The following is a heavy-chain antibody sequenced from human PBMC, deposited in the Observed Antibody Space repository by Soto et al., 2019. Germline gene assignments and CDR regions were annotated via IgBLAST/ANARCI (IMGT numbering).Heavy chain of an antibody. J-gene: IGHJ6*02. Sequence: PGGSLRLSCTASGFTFRSYSMNWVRQAPGKGLEGVSVISNNSRNIYYADSVKGRFTISRDNSKNTLYLQMNSLRAEDTAVYYCARERDGMGNGMDVWGQGTTVTVSS. D-gene: IGHD7-27*01. CDR2: ISNNSRNI. CDR1: GFTFRSYS. V-gene: IGHV3-48*01. CDR3: ARERDGMGNGMDV.